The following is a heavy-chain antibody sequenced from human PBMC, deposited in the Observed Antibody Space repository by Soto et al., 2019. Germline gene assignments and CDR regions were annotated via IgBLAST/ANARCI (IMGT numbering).Heavy chain of an antibody. V-gene: IGHV4-4*07. D-gene: IGHD3-10*01. CDR1: GGSITTYS. Sequence: QVQLQEWGPGLVKPSETMSLTCTVSGGSITTYSWSWIRQPAGKGLEWIGRIYSGGRTHYNPSLRSRVYVSVDMSKNHSSLKLSSVTAAETAVYFCARGPGGFGEFSLDYWGQGTLVTVAA. CDR2: IYSGGRT. CDR3: ARGPGGFGEFSLDY. J-gene: IGHJ4*02.